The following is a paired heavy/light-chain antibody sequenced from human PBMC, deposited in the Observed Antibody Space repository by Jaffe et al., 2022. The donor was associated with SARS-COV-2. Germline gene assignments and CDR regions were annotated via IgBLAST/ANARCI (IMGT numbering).Heavy chain of an antibody. J-gene: IGHJ3*02. CDR1: GGSISTSNW. V-gene: IGHV4-4*02. CDR3: ARGSADSGSYYRAFDI. D-gene: IGHD1-26*01. CDR2: IYRSGGT. Sequence: QVQLQESGPGLVKPSGTLSLTCAVSGGSISTSNWWSWLRQPPGKGLEWVGEIYRSGGTNYNPSLRIRVTISLDKSRNQFSLNLSSLTAADTAVYYCARGSADSGSYYRAFDIWGQGTMVTVSS.
Light chain of an antibody. CDR2: WAS. J-gene: IGKJ1*01. V-gene: IGKV4-1*01. CDR3: QQYYNTPPT. Sequence: DIVMTQSPDSLAVSLGERATINCKSSQSILIGSNNKNYLAWYQQKPGQPPKLLIYWASTRESGVPDRFSGSGSGTDFTLTISSLQAEDVALYYCQQYYNTPPTFGQGTRVEI. CDR1: QSILIGSNNKNY.